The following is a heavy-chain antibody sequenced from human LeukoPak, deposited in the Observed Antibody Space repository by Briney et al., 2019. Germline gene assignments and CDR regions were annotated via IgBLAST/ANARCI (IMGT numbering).Heavy chain of an antibody. V-gene: IGHV3-7*01. D-gene: IGHD3-10*01. J-gene: IGHJ3*02. CDR3: AVAYYYGSGDAFDI. Sequence: DSVQGRFTISRDNAKTSLYLQMNSLRAEDTAVYYCAVAYYYGSGDAFDIWGQGTKVTVSS.